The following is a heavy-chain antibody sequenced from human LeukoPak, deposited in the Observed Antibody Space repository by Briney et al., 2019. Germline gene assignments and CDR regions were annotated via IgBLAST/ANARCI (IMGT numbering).Heavy chain of an antibody. Sequence: TGGSLRLSCAASGFTFSTYGMHWVRQAPGKGLEWVAVIWSDGSNKYYADSAEGRFIISRDNSKKTLYLQMNSLRAEETAVYYCARESGDLLYFDYRGQGTLVTVSS. CDR3: ARESGDLLYFDY. J-gene: IGHJ4*02. CDR1: GFTFSTYG. CDR2: IWSDGSNK. V-gene: IGHV3-33*01. D-gene: IGHD1-26*01.